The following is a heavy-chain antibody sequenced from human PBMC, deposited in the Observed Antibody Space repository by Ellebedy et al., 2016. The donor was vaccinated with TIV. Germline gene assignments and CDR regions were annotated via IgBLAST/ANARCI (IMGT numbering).Heavy chain of an antibody. D-gene: IGHD1-1*01. CDR1: GYTFTGYY. J-gene: IGHJ5*02. V-gene: IGHV1-2*02. CDR2: INPNSGGT. Sequence: ASVKVSXKASGYTFTGYYMHWVRQAPGQGLEWMGWINPNSGGTNYVQKFQGRVTMTRDTSISTAYMELSRLRSDDTAVYYCARSVPYWFDPWGQGTLVTVSS. CDR3: ARSVPYWFDP.